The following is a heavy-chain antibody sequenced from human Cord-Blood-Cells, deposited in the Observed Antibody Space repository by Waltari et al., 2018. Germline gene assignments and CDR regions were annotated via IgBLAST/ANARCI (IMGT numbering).Heavy chain of an antibody. CDR3: ARGGWSGYYYYYYYYMDV. Sequence: QVQLQQWGAGLLKPSETLSLTCAVYGGSLSGYYWSWIRQPPGQGLEWIGEINHSGSTNYNPALKNRVTISVDTSKNQFSLKLSSVTAADTAVYYCARGGWSGYYYYYYYYMDVWGKGTTVTVSS. CDR2: INHSGST. D-gene: IGHD3-3*01. V-gene: IGHV4-34*01. J-gene: IGHJ6*03. CDR1: GGSLSGYY.